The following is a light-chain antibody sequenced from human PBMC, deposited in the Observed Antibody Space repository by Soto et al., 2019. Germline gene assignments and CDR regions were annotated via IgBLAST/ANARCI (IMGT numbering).Light chain of an antibody. J-gene: IGKJ1*01. CDR1: QGIFSN. CDR2: AAS. CDR3: QKYSSDPRT. Sequence: DIQMTQSPSSLSASIGDRVTITCRASQGIFSNLAWYQKKPGQVPKLLIYAASTLQAGVPSRFSGSGSGTDFTITISGLLPEDVATYYCQKYSSDPRTFGPGTKVEIK. V-gene: IGKV1-27*01.